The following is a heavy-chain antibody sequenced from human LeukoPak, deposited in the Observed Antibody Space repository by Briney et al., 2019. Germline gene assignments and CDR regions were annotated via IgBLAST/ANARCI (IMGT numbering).Heavy chain of an antibody. V-gene: IGHV5-51*01. Sequence: TRGESLKISCKGSGYSFTSYWIDWVRQMPGKGLEWMGITYPGDSDTRYSPSFQGQVTISADKSISTAYLQWSSLKASDTAMYYCARHLGYCSGGSCLYYYYMDVWGKGTTVTVSS. D-gene: IGHD2-15*01. CDR2: TYPGDSDT. CDR3: ARHLGYCSGGSCLYYYYMDV. CDR1: GYSFTSYW. J-gene: IGHJ6*03.